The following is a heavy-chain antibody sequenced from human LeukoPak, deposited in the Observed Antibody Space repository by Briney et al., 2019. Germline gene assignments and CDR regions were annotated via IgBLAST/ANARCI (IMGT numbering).Heavy chain of an antibody. Sequence: GGSLRLSCAASGFIFSSYNMNWVRQAPGKGLEWVSSISSSSSFIYYADSVKGRFTISRDNAKNSLYLQMNSLRAEDTAVYYCARESGYNFGLVVDYWGQGTLVTVSS. CDR3: ARESGYNFGLVVDY. J-gene: IGHJ4*02. D-gene: IGHD5-18*01. V-gene: IGHV3-21*01. CDR1: GFIFSSYN. CDR2: ISSSSSFI.